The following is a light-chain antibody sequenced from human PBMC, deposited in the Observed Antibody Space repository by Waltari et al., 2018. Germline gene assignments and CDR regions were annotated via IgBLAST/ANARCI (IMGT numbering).Light chain of an antibody. V-gene: IGLV8-61*01. CDR3: LLYMGSGIWV. Sequence: QTVVTQEPSLSVSPGGTVPLPCALSSGSISSPSYASWYQPTPGQAPSTLVYKTNSRSSGVPDRFSGSVLGNKAALTITGAQADDESDYYCLLYMGSGIWVFGGGTKLTVL. CDR2: KTN. J-gene: IGLJ3*02. CDR1: SGSISSPSY.